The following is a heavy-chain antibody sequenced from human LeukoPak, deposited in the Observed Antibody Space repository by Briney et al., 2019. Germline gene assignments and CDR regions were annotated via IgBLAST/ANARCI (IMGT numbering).Heavy chain of an antibody. CDR3: AKDGYSRRSYYFDY. J-gene: IGHJ4*02. D-gene: IGHD5-18*01. V-gene: IGHV3-23*01. Sequence: GGSLRLSCAASGITFSSYAMSWVRQAPGKGLEWVSAISGSGGSTYYADSVKGRFTISRDNSKNTLYLQMNSLRAEDTAVYYCAKDGYSRRSYYFDYWGQGTLVTVSS. CDR1: GITFSSYA. CDR2: ISGSGGST.